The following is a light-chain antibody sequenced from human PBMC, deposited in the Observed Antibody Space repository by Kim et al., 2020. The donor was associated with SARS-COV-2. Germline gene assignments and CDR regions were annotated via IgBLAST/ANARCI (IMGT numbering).Light chain of an antibody. CDR2: GAS. V-gene: IGKV3-15*01. Sequence: PGESVPLPCRASLIVDSNLVWYQQKPGQPPRLLIYGASTRATDIPARFSGSGSGTEFTLIISSLQSEDYAVYYCQQYSHWPPYTFGQGTKLEI. CDR3: QQYSHWPPYT. CDR1: LIVDSN. J-gene: IGKJ2*01.